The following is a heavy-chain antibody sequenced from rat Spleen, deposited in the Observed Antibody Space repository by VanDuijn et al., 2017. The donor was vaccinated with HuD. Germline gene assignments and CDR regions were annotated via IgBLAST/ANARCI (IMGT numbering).Heavy chain of an antibody. CDR1: GFSLTSSH. CDR2: MWCDGDT. CDR3: XRSXXXLPXXYFXX. Sequence: QVQLKESGPGLVQPSQTLSLTCTVSGFSLTSSHVHWVRQPPGKGLEWTGVMWCDGDTSYNSPLKSRLSISRDTSKSQVFXXMNSLXPDDTAIYXXXRSXXXLPXXYFXXXGPGTMXXVSS. D-gene: IGHD3-8*01. V-gene: IGHV2-32*01. J-gene: IGHJ1*01.